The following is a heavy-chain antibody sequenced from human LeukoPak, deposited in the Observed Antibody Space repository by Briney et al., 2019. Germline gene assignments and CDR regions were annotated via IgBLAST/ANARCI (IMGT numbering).Heavy chain of an antibody. Sequence: GGSLRLSCAASGFTVSGNYMSWVRQAPGKGLEWVSIIYSGGSTYYADSVKGRFTISRDNSKNTLYLQMNSLRAEDTAVYYCARAEPDYYYGMDVWGQGTTVTVSS. CDR2: IYSGGST. J-gene: IGHJ6*02. CDR3: ARAEPDYYYGMDV. CDR1: GFTVSGNY. V-gene: IGHV3-53*05. D-gene: IGHD1-14*01.